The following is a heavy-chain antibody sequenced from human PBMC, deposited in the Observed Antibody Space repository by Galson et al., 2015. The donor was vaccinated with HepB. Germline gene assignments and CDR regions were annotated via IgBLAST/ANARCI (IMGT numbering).Heavy chain of an antibody. CDR3: ATGRWDRSGWYFDY. CDR2: IKQDGSEK. CDR1: GFTFSSYW. V-gene: IGHV3-7*03. Sequence: LRLSCAASGFTFSSYWMSWVRQAPGKGLEWVANIKQDGSEKYYVDSVKGRFTISRDNAKNSLYLQMNSLRAEDTAVYYCATGRWDRSGWYFDYWGQGTLVTVSS. D-gene: IGHD6-19*01. J-gene: IGHJ4*02.